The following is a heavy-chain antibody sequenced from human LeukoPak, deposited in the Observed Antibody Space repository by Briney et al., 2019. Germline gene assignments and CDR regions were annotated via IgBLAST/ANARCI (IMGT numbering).Heavy chain of an antibody. J-gene: IGHJ4*02. Sequence: PGGSLRLSCAASGFTFSSYEMNWVRQAPGKGLEWVSYISSSGSTIYYADSVKGRFTISRDNAKNSLYLRMNSLRAEDTAVYYCARCAYSSSYYFDYWGQGSLVTVSS. CDR3: ARCAYSSSYYFDY. D-gene: IGHD6-6*01. V-gene: IGHV3-48*03. CDR1: GFTFSSYE. CDR2: ISSSGSTI.